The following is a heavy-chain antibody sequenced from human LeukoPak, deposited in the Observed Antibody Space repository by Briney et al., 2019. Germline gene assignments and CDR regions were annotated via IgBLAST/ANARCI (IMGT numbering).Heavy chain of an antibody. CDR1: GSTFTCYY. CDR2: INPNSGGT. V-gene: IGHV1-2*02. J-gene: IGHJ6*03. CDR3: ARDLESYDFWSGRYYYYYMDV. D-gene: IGHD3-3*01. Sequence: ASVKVSCKASGSTFTCYYMHWVRHAPGQGLEWMGWINPNSGGTNYAQKFQGRVTMTRDTSISTAYMELSRLRSDDTAVYYCARDLESYDFWSGRYYYYYMDVWGKGTTVTVSS.